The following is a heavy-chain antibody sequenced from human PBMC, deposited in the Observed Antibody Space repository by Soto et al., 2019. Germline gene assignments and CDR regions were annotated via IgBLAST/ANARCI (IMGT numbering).Heavy chain of an antibody. Sequence: SETLSLTCTVSGGSISSYYWSWIRQPPGEGLEWIGYIYYSGSTNYNPSLKSRVTISVDTSKNQFSLKLSSVTAADTAVYYCARSSWGESFYYYYGMDVWGQGTTVTVSS. CDR3: ARSSWGESFYYYYGMDV. D-gene: IGHD3-16*01. CDR1: GGSISSYY. J-gene: IGHJ6*02. V-gene: IGHV4-59*01. CDR2: IYYSGST.